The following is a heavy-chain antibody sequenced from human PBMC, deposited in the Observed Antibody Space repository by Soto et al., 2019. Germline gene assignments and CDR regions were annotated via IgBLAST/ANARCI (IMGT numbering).Heavy chain of an antibody. CDR1: GYTFTSYD. CDR3: ARSVGGSNINFDY. V-gene: IGHV1-8*01. J-gene: IGHJ4*02. Sequence: ASVKVSCKASGYTFTSYDINWVRQATGQGPEWMGWMNPDSGSTGYVQKFQGRVTMTRNTAISTAYMELSSLRSDDTAVYYCARSVGGSNINFDYWGQGTLVTVSS. D-gene: IGHD3-10*01. CDR2: MNPDSGST.